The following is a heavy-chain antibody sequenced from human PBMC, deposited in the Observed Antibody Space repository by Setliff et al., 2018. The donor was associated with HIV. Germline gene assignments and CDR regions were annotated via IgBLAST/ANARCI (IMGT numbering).Heavy chain of an antibody. V-gene: IGHV3-11*04. Sequence: GGSLRLSCAASGFTFSDYYMSWIRQAPGKGLEWISYISRGGGTKYYADSVKGRFTISRDNSKNTLYLQMNSLRVEDTAVYYCARQGNWEFDYWGQGTLVTVSS. CDR2: ISRGGGTK. CDR1: GFTFSDYY. CDR3: ARQGNWEFDY. J-gene: IGHJ4*02. D-gene: IGHD7-27*01.